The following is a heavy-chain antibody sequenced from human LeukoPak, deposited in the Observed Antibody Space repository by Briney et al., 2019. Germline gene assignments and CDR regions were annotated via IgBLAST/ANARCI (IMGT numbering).Heavy chain of an antibody. V-gene: IGHV4-59*08. D-gene: IGHD1/OR15-1a*01. Sequence: PSETLSLTCTVSGGSISNYYWNWIRQPPAQGLEWIGYVYYSGSTNYNPSLNSQITISVDTSKNQFALKRTSVTAADTAVYYCARSIPGTRSKFEYWGQGTLVTVSS. CDR3: ARSIPGTRSKFEY. J-gene: IGHJ4*02. CDR1: GGSISNYY. CDR2: VYYSGST.